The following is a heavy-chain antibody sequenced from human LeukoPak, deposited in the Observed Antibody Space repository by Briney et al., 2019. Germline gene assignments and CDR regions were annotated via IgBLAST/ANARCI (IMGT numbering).Heavy chain of an antibody. CDR3: ARDRVGQQLVGRKYYYYYMDV. CDR2: INLRGTT. CDR1: GGSFTTYY. Sequence: SETLSLTCAVYGGSFTTYYGKWIRQPPGKGLEWIGEINLRGTTNYNPSLKSRVTISLDTSKNQVSLKLSSVTAADTAVYYCARDRVGQQLVGRKYYYYYMDVWGKGTTVTISS. D-gene: IGHD6-13*01. J-gene: IGHJ6*03. V-gene: IGHV4-34*01.